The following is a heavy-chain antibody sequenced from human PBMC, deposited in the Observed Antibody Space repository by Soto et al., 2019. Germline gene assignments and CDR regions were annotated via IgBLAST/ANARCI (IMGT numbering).Heavy chain of an antibody. J-gene: IGHJ4*02. CDR2: ISGSVDGT. D-gene: IGHD5-18*01. V-gene: IGHV3-23*01. CDR3: AGPGYSSQDY. CDR1: GFTFSSFA. Sequence: HPGGSLRLSCAASGFTFSSFALSWVRQAPGKGLEWVSAISGSVDGTDYAASVKGRFTISRDNSKNTLYLQMNSLRAEDTAVYYCAGPGYSSQDYWGQGATVSVTS.